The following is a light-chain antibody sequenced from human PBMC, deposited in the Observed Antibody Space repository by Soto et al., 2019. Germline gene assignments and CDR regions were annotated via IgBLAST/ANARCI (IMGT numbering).Light chain of an antibody. V-gene: IGLV2-14*01. CDR1: SSDVGGYNY. CDR3: SSYTISSTPDV. Sequence: QSVLTQPASVSGSPGQSITISCTGTSSDVGGYNYVSWYQQHPGKAPKLMIYEVSNRPSGVSNRFSGSKSGNTASLTISGLQAEDEADYYCSSYTISSTPDVFGTGTKVTVL. CDR2: EVS. J-gene: IGLJ1*01.